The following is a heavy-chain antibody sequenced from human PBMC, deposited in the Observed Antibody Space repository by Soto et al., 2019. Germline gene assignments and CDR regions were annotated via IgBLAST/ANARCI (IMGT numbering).Heavy chain of an antibody. CDR3: ARGDIVVVVAAGGMDV. CDR2: INQDGSER. J-gene: IGHJ6*02. Sequence: GRSLRLSCVASGFTVSNYWMTWVRQAPGKGLEWVANINQDGSERTHVDSVKGRFTVSRDNAKNSLYLEMNRLRAEDTAVYYCARGDIVVVVAAGGMDVWGQGTTVTVSS. CDR1: GFTVSNYW. V-gene: IGHV3-7*01. D-gene: IGHD2-15*01.